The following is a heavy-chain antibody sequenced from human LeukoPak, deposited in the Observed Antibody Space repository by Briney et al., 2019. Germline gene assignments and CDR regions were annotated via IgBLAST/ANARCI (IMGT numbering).Heavy chain of an antibody. D-gene: IGHD4/OR15-4a*01. CDR2: FDPEDGET. V-gene: IGHV1-24*01. J-gene: IGHJ3*02. Sequence: ASVKVSCKVSGYTLTELSMHWVRQAPGKGLEWMGGFDPEDGETIYAQKFQGRVTMTEDTPTDTAYMELSSLRSEDTAVYYCATGIGLTVAFDIWGQGTMVTVSS. CDR3: ATGIGLTVAFDI. CDR1: GYTLTELS.